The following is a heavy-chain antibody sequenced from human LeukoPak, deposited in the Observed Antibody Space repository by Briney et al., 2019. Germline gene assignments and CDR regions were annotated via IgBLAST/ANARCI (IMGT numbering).Heavy chain of an antibody. CDR1: GGTFSNYA. CDR2: IIPILGIA. D-gene: IGHD4-23*01. J-gene: IGHJ1*01. Sequence: GASVKVSCKASGGTFSNYAISWVRQAPGQWLEWMGRIIPILGIANYAQKFQGRVTVTADKSTSTAYMELSSLRSEDTAVYYCASHNGGNSEYFHHWGQGTLVTVSS. CDR3: ASHNGGNSEYFHH. V-gene: IGHV1-69*04.